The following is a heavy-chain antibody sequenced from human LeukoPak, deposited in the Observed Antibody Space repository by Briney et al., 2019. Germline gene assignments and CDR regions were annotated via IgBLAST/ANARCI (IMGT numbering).Heavy chain of an antibody. J-gene: IGHJ6*03. D-gene: IGHD2-2*01. CDR3: ARDQGYCSSTSCYRYYYYMDV. CDR2: INPNSGGT. Sequence: GASVKVSCEASGYTFTGYYMHWVRQAPGQGLEWMGRINPNSGGTNYAQKFQGRVTMTRDTSISTAYMELSRLRSDDTAVYYCARDQGYCSSTSCYRYYYYMDVWGKGTTVTVSS. V-gene: IGHV1-2*06. CDR1: GYTFTGYY.